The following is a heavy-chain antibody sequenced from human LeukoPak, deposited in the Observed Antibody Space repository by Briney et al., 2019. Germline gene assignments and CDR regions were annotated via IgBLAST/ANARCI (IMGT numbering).Heavy chain of an antibody. V-gene: IGHV3-23*01. D-gene: IGHD3-10*01. CDR1: GFTFSSYA. J-gene: IGHJ4*02. CDR2: ISGSGGST. CDR3: ARDPGYYGSGSRGAFDY. Sequence: PGGSLRLSCAASGFTFSSYAMSWVRQAPGKGLEWVSAISGSGGSTYYADSVKGRFTISRDNSKNTLYLQMNSLRAEDTAVYYCARDPGYYGSGSRGAFDYWGQGTLVTVSS.